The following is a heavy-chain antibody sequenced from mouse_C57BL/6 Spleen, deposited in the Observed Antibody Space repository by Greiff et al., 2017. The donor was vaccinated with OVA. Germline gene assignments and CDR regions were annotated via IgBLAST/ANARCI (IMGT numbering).Heavy chain of an antibody. Sequence: EVQLQQSGPELVKPGASVKIPCKASGYTFTDYNMDWVKQSHGKSLEWIGDINPNNGGTIYNQKFKGKATLTVDKSSSTAYMELRSLTSEDTAVYYCARRGYGNYERVYYFDYWGQGTTLTVSS. CDR2: INPNNGGT. CDR1: GYTFTDYN. J-gene: IGHJ2*01. V-gene: IGHV1-18*01. D-gene: IGHD2-10*02. CDR3: ARRGYGNYERVYYFDY.